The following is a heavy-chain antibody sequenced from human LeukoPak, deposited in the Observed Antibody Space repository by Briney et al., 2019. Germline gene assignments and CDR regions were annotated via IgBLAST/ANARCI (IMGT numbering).Heavy chain of an antibody. J-gene: IGHJ6*03. V-gene: IGHV1-18*01. CDR2: MSSDTGNT. CDR3: ANVAKGRYFFYYMDV. D-gene: IGHD5-12*01. CDR1: GHSMNTFG. Sequence: GASVTVSCKTSGHSMNTFGITWVRQAPGQGLEWIGWMSSDTGNTNYADKFQGRVTITRDTSRTTAYMELRSLRSDDTAVYFCANVAKGRYFFYYMDVWGAGNHVTVSS.